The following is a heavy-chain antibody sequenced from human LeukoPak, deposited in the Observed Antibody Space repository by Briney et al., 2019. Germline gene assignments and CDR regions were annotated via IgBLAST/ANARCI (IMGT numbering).Heavy chain of an antibody. CDR3: AKDGAAGYNYGIWGLGY. CDR1: GVTLSNYA. D-gene: IGHD5-24*01. CDR2: ISSSGSGGNT. J-gene: IGHJ4*02. V-gene: IGHV3-23*01. Sequence: GGSLRLSCVASGVTLSNYAMSWARQAPGKGLEWVSGISSSGSGGNTYYADSVKGRFTISRDSSRNTLFLHMNSLRPEDSALYYCAKDGAAGYNYGIWGLGYWGPGTLVIVSS.